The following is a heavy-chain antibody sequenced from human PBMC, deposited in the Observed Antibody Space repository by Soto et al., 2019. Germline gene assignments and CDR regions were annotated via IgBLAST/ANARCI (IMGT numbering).Heavy chain of an antibody. J-gene: IGHJ4*02. D-gene: IGHD3-3*01. V-gene: IGHV4-31*03. Sequence: SETLSLTCTVSGGSISGGGYYWSWIRQHPGKGLEWIGYIYYSGSTYYNPSLKSRVTISVDTSKNQFSLKLSSVTAADTAVYYCARVEKGIYYFDYWGQGTLVTVSS. CDR3: ARVEKGIYYFDY. CDR1: GGSISGGGYY. CDR2: IYYSGST.